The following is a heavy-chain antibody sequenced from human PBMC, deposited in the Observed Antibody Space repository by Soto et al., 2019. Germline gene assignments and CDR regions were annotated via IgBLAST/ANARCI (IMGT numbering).Heavy chain of an antibody. J-gene: IGHJ6*02. CDR2: IIPIFGTA. Sequence: QVQLEQSGGEVKKPGSSVKVSCKASGVTFSKFIMTWVRQAPGLGLEWVGGIIPIFGTANYAQKFKGRITITADESTSTSYLEVSNLRSEDTAVYYCAKVRYSSPMGYYYGMDVWDQGTAVTVSS. V-gene: IGHV1-69*01. CDR1: GVTFSKFI. CDR3: AKVRYSSPMGYYYGMDV. D-gene: IGHD6-19*01.